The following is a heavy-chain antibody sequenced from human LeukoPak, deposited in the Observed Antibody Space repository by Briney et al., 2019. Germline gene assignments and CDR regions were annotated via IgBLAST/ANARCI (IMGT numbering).Heavy chain of an antibody. CDR2: IYYSGST. CDR1: GGSISSYY. D-gene: IGHD4-17*01. Sequence: AETLSLTCTVSGGSISSYYWSWIRQPPGKGLEWIGYIYYSGSTNYNPSLKSRVTISVDTSKNQFSLKLSSVTAADTAVYYCASVGYGDYSLDYWRQGTLVTVPS. CDR3: ASVGYGDYSLDY. V-gene: IGHV4-59*01. J-gene: IGHJ4*02.